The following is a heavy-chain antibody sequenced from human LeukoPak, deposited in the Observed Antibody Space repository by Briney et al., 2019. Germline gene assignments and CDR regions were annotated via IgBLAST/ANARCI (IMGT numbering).Heavy chain of an antibody. CDR2: IHYSGST. J-gene: IGHJ4*02. CDR3: ARHLESYCSGGSCYRSFDH. D-gene: IGHD2-15*01. CDR1: GGSISSYY. Sequence: PSETLSLTCTVSGGSISSYYWSWIRQSPGKGLEWIGYIHYSGSTNYNPSLKSRATISVDTSKNQFSLTLRSVTAADTAVYYCARHLESYCSGGSCYRSFDHWGQGTLVTVSS. V-gene: IGHV4-59*08.